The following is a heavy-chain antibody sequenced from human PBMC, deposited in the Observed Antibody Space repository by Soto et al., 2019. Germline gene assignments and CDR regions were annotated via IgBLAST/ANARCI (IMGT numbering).Heavy chain of an antibody. CDR3: ARGYGYFRP. CDR2: ISYSGRT. CDR1: GGSFTGYV. V-gene: IGHV4-34*01. D-gene: IGHD3-22*01. Sequence: SETLSLTCDVSGGSFTGYVCNWIRQSPGKGLEWIGEISYSGRTSYNPSLKPRVTVSVDTARTQFSLNLTSVTDADTAFYYCARGYGYFRPWGQGVLVTVSS. J-gene: IGHJ4*02.